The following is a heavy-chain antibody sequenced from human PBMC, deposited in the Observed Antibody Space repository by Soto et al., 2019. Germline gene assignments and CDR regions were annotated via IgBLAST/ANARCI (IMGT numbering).Heavy chain of an antibody. J-gene: IGHJ5*02. D-gene: IGHD3-10*01. Sequence: QVQLQESGPGLVKPSQTLSLTCTVSGGSISSGGYYWSWIRQHPGKGLEWIGYIYYSGNTYYNPSLKXRXXXXXXXXXXXXSLXXXXXXXXXTAVYYCARSVFPWGQGTLVTVSS. V-gene: IGHV4-31*03. CDR3: CARSVFP. CDR2: IYYSGNT. CDR1: GGSISSGGYY.